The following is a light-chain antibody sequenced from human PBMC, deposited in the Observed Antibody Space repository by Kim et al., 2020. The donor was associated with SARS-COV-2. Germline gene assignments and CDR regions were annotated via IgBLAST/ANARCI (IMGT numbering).Light chain of an antibody. CDR1: QGVSSN. CDR2: DAS. CDR3: HQYNNWPLT. J-gene: IGKJ4*01. V-gene: IGKV3-15*01. Sequence: SPGERATLSCRASQGVSSNLAWYQQKPGQAPRLLIYDASTRATGIPARFSGSGSGTQFTLTISSLQSEDFAVYYCHQYNNWPLTFGGGTKVDIK.